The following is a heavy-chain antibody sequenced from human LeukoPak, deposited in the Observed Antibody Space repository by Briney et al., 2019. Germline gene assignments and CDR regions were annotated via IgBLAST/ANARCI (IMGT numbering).Heavy chain of an antibody. D-gene: IGHD3-22*01. Sequence: GASVKVSCKASGYTFTSYAMNWVRQAPGQGLEWMGWINPDSGGTNYGQNFQGRVTMTRDTSVTTAYMELNRLESDDTAIYYCARTDNKYDSRLLFNWGQGTQIIVSS. J-gene: IGHJ4*02. V-gene: IGHV1-2*02. CDR1: GYTFTSYA. CDR2: INPDSGGT. CDR3: ARTDNKYDSRLLFN.